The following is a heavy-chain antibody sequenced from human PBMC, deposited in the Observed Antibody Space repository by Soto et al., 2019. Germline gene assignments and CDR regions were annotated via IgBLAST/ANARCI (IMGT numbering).Heavy chain of an antibody. Sequence: SETLSLTCTISDGSISSYYWSWIRQPPGKALVWIGYVYYSGNTNYSPSLKSRVTISVDPSKNQFSLKLSSVTAADTAVYYCARHLRPGSGNWYGVYSWGLGTLVTVSS. V-gene: IGHV4-59*08. D-gene: IGHD6-13*01. CDR3: ARHLRPGSGNWYGVYS. CDR1: DGSISSYY. J-gene: IGHJ4*02. CDR2: VYYSGNT.